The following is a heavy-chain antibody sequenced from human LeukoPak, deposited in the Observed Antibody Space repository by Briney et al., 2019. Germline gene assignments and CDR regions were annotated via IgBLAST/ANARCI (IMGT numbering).Heavy chain of an antibody. V-gene: IGHV3-30-3*01. J-gene: IGHJ3*02. Sequence: GGSLRLSCAASGFTFSSYAMHWVRQTPGKGLEWVAVISYDGSNKYYADSVKGRFTISRDNSKNTLYLQMNSLRAEDTAVYYCARDQADYDFWSGFRASAFDIWGQGTMVTVSS. D-gene: IGHD3-3*01. CDR3: ARDQADYDFWSGFRASAFDI. CDR1: GFTFSSYA. CDR2: ISYDGSNK.